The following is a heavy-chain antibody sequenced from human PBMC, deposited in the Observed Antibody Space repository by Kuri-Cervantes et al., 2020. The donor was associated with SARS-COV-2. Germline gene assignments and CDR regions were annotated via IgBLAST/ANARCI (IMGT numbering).Heavy chain of an antibody. V-gene: IGHV1-2*02. CDR1: TSIFTDYY. CDR2: INCKSGAT. J-gene: IGHJ3*01. D-gene: IGHD5-24*01. Sequence: ASVKVSCKFSTSIFTDYYIHWVRQAPGRGLEWMGWINCKSGATNHAQRFQGRVTMTRDTSISTVYMELSSLRSEDTAVYYCARGGRGDGYNYAFDLWGQGTMVTVSS. CDR3: ARGGRGDGYNYAFDL.